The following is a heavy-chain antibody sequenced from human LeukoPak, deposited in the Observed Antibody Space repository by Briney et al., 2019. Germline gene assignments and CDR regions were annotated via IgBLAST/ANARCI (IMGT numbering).Heavy chain of an antibody. CDR3: ARRGYSYGYGIFDP. V-gene: IGHV4-39*01. J-gene: IGHJ5*02. D-gene: IGHD5-18*01. Sequence: SETLSPTCTVSGGSISSSSYYWGWIRQPPGKGLEWIRSIYYSGSTYYNPSLKSRVTISVDTSKNQFSLKLSSVTAADTAVYYCARRGYSYGYGIFDPWGQGTLVTVSS. CDR1: GGSISSSSYY. CDR2: IYYSGST.